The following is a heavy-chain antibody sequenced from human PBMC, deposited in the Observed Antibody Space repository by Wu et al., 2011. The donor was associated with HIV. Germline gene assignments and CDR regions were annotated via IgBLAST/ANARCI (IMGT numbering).Heavy chain of an antibody. Sequence: KKPGSSVKVSCKASGGTFSSYAISWVRQAPGQGLSGWEGSSLSLVQQTTHRSSRGRVTITTDESTSTAYMELSRLRSDDSAVFYCATTGVPPTIYDAFHIWGQGTRVTVSS. V-gene: IGHV1-69*05. J-gene: IGHJ3*02. CDR2: SSLSLVQ. D-gene: IGHD2/OR15-2a*01. CDR3: ATTGVPPTIYDAFHI. CDR1: GGTFSSYA.